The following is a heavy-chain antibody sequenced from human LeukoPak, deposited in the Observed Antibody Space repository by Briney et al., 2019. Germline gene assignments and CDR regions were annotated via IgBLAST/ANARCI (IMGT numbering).Heavy chain of an antibody. CDR1: GGSISSGGYY. Sequence: SQTLSLTCTVSGGSISSGGYYWSWIRQHPGKGLGWIGYIYYSGSTYYNPSLKSRVTISVDTSKNQFSLKLSSETAADTAVYYCARDVRYSYGGFDPWGQGTLVTVSS. CDR2: IYYSGST. V-gene: IGHV4-31*03. CDR3: ARDVRYSYGGFDP. D-gene: IGHD5-18*01. J-gene: IGHJ5*02.